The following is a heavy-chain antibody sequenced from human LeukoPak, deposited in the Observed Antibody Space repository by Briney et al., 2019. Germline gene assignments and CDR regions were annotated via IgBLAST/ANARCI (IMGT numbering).Heavy chain of an antibody. V-gene: IGHV3-23*01. J-gene: IGHJ3*02. CDR3: AKDSSSSGYPNAFDI. D-gene: IGHD3-22*01. CDR2: ISGSGGST. Sequence: PGGSLRLSCAASGFTFSSYAMNWVRQAPGKGLEWVSAISGSGGSTYYADSVKGRFTISRDNSKNTLYLQMNSLRAEDTAVYYCAKDSSSSGYPNAFDIWGQGTMVTVSS. CDR1: GFTFSSYA.